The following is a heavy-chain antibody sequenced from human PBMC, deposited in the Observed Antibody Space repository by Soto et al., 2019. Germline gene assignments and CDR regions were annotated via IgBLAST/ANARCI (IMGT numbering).Heavy chain of an antibody. CDR1: GGTFSSYA. Sequence: QVQLVQSGAEVKKPGSSVKVSCKASGGTFSSYAISWVRQAPGQGLEWMGWINPNSGGTNYAQKFQGWVTMTRDTSISTAYMELSRLRSDDTAVYYCARVEDGYCSSTSCSGDAFDIWGQGTMVTVSS. J-gene: IGHJ3*02. CDR2: INPNSGGT. D-gene: IGHD2-2*03. CDR3: ARVEDGYCSSTSCSGDAFDI. V-gene: IGHV1-2*04.